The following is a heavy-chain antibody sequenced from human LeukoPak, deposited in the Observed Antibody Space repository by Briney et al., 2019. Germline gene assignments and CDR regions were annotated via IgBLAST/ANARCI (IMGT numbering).Heavy chain of an antibody. CDR1: GYTFTSYA. Sequence: ASVKVSCKASGYTFTSYAMHWVRQAPGQRLEWMGWINAGNGNTKYSQKFQGRVTITRDTSASTAYMELSSLRSEDTAVYYCARDPRRGIEAAGLSPWAQGPLVTVPS. D-gene: IGHD6-13*01. CDR2: INAGNGNT. J-gene: IGHJ5*02. V-gene: IGHV1-3*01. CDR3: ARDPRRGIEAAGLSP.